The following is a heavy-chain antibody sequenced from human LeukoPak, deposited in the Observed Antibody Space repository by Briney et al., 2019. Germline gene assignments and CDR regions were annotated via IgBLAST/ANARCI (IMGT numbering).Heavy chain of an antibody. CDR3: ARGHGYGDY. Sequence: KPSETLSLTCAVYGGSFSGYYWSWIRQPPGKGLEWIGEINHSGSTNYNPSLKSRVTISVDTSKNQFSLKLSSVTAADTAVYYCARGHGYGDYWGQGTLVTVSS. V-gene: IGHV4-34*01. J-gene: IGHJ4*02. D-gene: IGHD5-18*01. CDR2: INHSGST. CDR1: GGSFSGYY.